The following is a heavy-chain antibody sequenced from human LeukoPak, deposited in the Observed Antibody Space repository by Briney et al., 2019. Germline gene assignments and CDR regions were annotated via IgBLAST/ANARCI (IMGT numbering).Heavy chain of an antibody. V-gene: IGHV3-7*01. CDR1: GFTFSSYW. CDR2: IKQDGSEK. J-gene: IGHJ4*02. Sequence: GGSLRLSCAASGFTFSSYWMSWVRQAPGKGLEWVANIKQDGSEKYYVDSVKGRFTISRDNAKNSLYLQMNSLRAEDTAVYYCARSGRGYSYGYQDYWGQGTLVTVSS. CDR3: ARSGRGYSYGYQDY. D-gene: IGHD5-18*01.